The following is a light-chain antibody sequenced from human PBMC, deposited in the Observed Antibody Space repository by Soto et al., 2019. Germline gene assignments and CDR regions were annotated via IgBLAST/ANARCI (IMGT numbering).Light chain of an antibody. CDR2: GTS. V-gene: IGKV3-15*01. CDR1: QTVGRN. CDR3: QQYNNWPPMST. J-gene: IGKJ2*01. Sequence: EIVMTQSPDTLSVSPGERATLSCRASQTVGRNVAWYQQRPGQAPRLLLHGTSTRAADIPARFSGSVSGTEFTLTINSLQPEDFVIYYCQQYNNWPPMSTFGQGTKLEMK.